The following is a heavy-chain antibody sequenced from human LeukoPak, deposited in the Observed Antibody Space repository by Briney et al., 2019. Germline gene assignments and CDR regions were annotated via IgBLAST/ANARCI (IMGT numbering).Heavy chain of an antibody. D-gene: IGHD1-26*01. CDR1: GGSISSSSYY. CDR2: IYYSGST. J-gene: IGHJ4*02. Sequence: PSETLSLTCTVSGGSISSSSYYWGWIRQPPGKGLEWIGSIYYSGSTYYNPSLKSRVTISVDTSKNQFSLKLSSVTAADTAVYYCARDHPVGARGFDYWGQGTLVTVSS. CDR3: ARDHPVGARGFDY. V-gene: IGHV4-39*07.